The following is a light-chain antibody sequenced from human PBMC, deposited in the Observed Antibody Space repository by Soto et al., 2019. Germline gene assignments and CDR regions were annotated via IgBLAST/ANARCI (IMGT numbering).Light chain of an antibody. J-gene: IGKJ4*01. Sequence: EIVLTQSPVTLSLSPGERATLSCRTSQSVSRYLAWYQQKPGQAPRLLIYDASNRASGIPARFSGSGSGTDFTLTISSLEPEDFAVYYCQQRSNWPPLTFGGGTKVEI. CDR3: QQRSNWPPLT. V-gene: IGKV3-11*01. CDR2: DAS. CDR1: QSVSRY.